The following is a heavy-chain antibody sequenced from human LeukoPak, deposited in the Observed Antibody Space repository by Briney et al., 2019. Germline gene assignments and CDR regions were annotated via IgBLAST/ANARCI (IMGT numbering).Heavy chain of an antibody. V-gene: IGHV4-59*01. CDR1: GGSISSYY. D-gene: IGHD3-9*01. Sequence: SETLSLTCTVSGGSISSYYWSWIRQPPGKGLEWIGYIYYSGSTNYNPSLKSRVTISVDTSKNQFSLKLSSVTAADTAVYYCARGSLRYFDWLATPYYFDYWGQGTLVTVSS. CDR2: IYYSGST. CDR3: ARGSLRYFDWLATPYYFDY. J-gene: IGHJ4*02.